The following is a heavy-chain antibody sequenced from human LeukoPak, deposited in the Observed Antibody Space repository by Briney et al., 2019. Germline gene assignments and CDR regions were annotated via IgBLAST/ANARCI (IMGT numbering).Heavy chain of an antibody. CDR1: GGSFSGYY. CDR2: INHSGST. Sequence: PSETLSLTCAVYGGSFSGYYWSWIRQPPGKGLEWIGEINHSGSTNYNPSLKSRVTISVDTSKNQFSLKLTSVTAADTAVYYCARGAHYFDYWGQGALVTVSS. CDR3: ARGAHYFDY. J-gene: IGHJ4*02. V-gene: IGHV4-34*01.